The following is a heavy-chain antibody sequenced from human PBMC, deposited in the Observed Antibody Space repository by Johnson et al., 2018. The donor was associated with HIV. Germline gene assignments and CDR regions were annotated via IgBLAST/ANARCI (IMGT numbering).Heavy chain of an antibody. D-gene: IGHD3-16*01. CDR1: GFTLSNNA. J-gene: IGHJ3*02. CDR2: ISYDGSNK. V-gene: IGHV3-30*04. CDR3: AREYESFES. Sequence: QMQLVESGGGVVRPGRSLRLSCVASGFTLSNNAMHWVRQAPGKGLEWVAVISYDGSNKYYAHSVKGRFTISRDNARSTLYLQMNSLRAEDTAVYYCAREYESFESRGPGTIVTVSS.